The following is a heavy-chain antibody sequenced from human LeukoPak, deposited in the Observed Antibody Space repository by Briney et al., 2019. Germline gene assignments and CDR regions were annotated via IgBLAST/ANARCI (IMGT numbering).Heavy chain of an antibody. D-gene: IGHD2-2*01. CDR1: GGSFSGYY. J-gene: IGHJ5*02. CDR2: INHSGST. V-gene: IGHV4-34*01. Sequence: SETLSLTCAVYGGSFSGYYWSWIRQPPGKGLEWIGEINHSGSTNYNPSLKSRVTISVDTSKNQFSLKLSSVTAADTPVYYCARVDCSSISCRNWFDPWGQGTLVTVSS. CDR3: ARVDCSSISCRNWFDP.